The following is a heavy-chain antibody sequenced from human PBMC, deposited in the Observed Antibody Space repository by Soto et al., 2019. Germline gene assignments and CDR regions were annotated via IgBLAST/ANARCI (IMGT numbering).Heavy chain of an antibody. Sequence: SETLSLTCTVSGGSINNHYWSWIRQPPGKGLEWLGYVYYNGSTNYNPSLKSRVTISVDTSKNQFSLKLSSVTAADTAVYYCARQILQQLGRGWIDPWGQGTLVTVSS. CDR2: VYYNGST. J-gene: IGHJ5*02. D-gene: IGHD6-13*01. V-gene: IGHV4-59*08. CDR1: GGSINNHY. CDR3: ARQILQQLGRGWIDP.